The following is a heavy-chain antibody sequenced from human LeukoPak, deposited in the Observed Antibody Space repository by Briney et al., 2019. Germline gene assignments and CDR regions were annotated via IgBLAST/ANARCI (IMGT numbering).Heavy chain of an antibody. CDR1: GFTFSNAW. Sequence: GGSLRLSCAASGFTFSNAWMSWVRQAPGKGLEWVSYISSSSSTIYYADSVKGRFTISRDNSKNTLYLQMNSLRAEDTAVYYCAKSKSGYSYFDYWGQGTLVTVSS. CDR2: ISSSSSTI. D-gene: IGHD3-3*01. J-gene: IGHJ4*02. CDR3: AKSKSGYSYFDY. V-gene: IGHV3-48*01.